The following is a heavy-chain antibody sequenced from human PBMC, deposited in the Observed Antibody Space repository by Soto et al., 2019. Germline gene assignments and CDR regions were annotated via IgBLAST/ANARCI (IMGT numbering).Heavy chain of an antibody. CDR3: AKALGELSPESYDY. J-gene: IGHJ4*02. CDR1: GFTFSSYA. D-gene: IGHD3-16*02. V-gene: IGHV3-30*18. Sequence: QEQLVVSGGGVVQPGRSLRLSCAASGFTFSSYAMHWVRQAPGKGLEWVAVISYDGSDKYHADSVKGRFTISRDNSKNTLNLQMNSLRADDTAVYYCAKALGELSPESYDYWGQGTLITVSS. CDR2: ISYDGSDK.